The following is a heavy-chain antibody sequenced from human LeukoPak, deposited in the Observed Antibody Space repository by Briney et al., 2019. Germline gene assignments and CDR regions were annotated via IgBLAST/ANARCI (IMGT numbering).Heavy chain of an antibody. Sequence: SETLSLTCAVYGGSFSGYYWSWIRQPPGKGLEWIGEINHSGSTYYNPSLKSRVTISVDTSKNQFSLKLSSVTAADTAVYYCARGLYGDYSFDYWGQGTLVTVSS. V-gene: IGHV4-34*01. CDR3: ARGLYGDYSFDY. CDR2: INHSGST. D-gene: IGHD4-17*01. J-gene: IGHJ4*02. CDR1: GGSFSGYY.